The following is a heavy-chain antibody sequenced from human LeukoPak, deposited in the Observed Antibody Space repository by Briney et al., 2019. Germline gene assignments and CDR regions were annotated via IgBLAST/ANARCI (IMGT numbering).Heavy chain of an antibody. D-gene: IGHD1-26*01. J-gene: IGHJ5*02. CDR3: ARDQMWEANWFDP. CDR1: GGTFSSYA. V-gene: IGHV1-69*05. CDR2: IIPIFGTA. Sequence: SVKVSCKASGGTFSSYAISWVRQAPGQGLEWMGRIIPIFGTANYAQKFQGRVTITTDESTSTVYMELSSLRSEDTAVYYCARDQMWEANWFDPWGQGTLVTVSS.